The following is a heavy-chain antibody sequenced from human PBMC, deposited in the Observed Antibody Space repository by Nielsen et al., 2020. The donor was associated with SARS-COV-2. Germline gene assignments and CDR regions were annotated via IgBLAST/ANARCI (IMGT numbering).Heavy chain of an antibody. Sequence: SETLSLTCAVSGGSFTDSYWTWIRQPPGKGLEWIGDINHSGSANYNPSLKSRLTISVDTSKNQFSLKLSSVTAADTAVYYCARAGAAVVPAALRWLDSWGQGIPVTVSS. CDR2: INHSGSA. CDR3: ARAGAAVVPAALRWLDS. V-gene: IGHV4-34*01. D-gene: IGHD2-2*01. J-gene: IGHJ5*01. CDR1: GGSFTDSY.